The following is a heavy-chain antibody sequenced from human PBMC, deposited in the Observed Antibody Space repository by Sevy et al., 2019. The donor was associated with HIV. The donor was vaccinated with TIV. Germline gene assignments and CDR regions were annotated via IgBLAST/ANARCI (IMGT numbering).Heavy chain of an antibody. V-gene: IGHV3-9*01. CDR1: GLTFDDYA. CDR3: AKDMELLLQEGAFDI. D-gene: IGHD1-26*01. J-gene: IGHJ3*02. CDR2: ISWNSGSL. Sequence: GGSLGLSFAAPGLTFDDYAINWVRQAPGKGLEWAPGISWNSGSLGYADSVKGRFTISRDNAKNSLYLQMNSLRAEDTALYYCAKDMELLLQEGAFDIWGQGTMVTVSS.